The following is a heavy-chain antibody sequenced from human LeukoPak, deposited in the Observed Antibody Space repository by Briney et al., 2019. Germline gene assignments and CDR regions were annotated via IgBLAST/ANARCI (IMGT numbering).Heavy chain of an antibody. V-gene: IGHV1-69*13. J-gene: IGHJ3*02. CDR3: AREPCSSTSCSMGDAFDI. D-gene: IGHD2-2*01. CDR1: GGTFSSYA. CDR2: IIPIFGTA. Sequence: SVTVSCTASGGTFSSYAISWVRQAPGQGLEWMGGIIPIFGTANYAQKFQGRVTITADESTSTAYMELSSLRSEDTAVYYCAREPCSSTSCSMGDAFDIWGQGTMVTVSS.